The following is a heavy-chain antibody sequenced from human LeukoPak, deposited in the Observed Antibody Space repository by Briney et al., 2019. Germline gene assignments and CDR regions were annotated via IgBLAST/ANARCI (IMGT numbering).Heavy chain of an antibody. CDR3: ARGGQTWIQLWFSAFDI. J-gene: IGHJ3*02. CDR2: IYTSGST. V-gene: IGHV4-4*07. CDR1: GGSISSYY. D-gene: IGHD5-18*01. Sequence: PSETLSLTCTVSGGSISSYYWSWIRQPAGKGLEWIGRIYTSGSTNYNPSLKSRVTTSVDTSKNQFSLKLSSVTAADTAVYYCARGGQTWIQLWFSAFDIWGQGTMVTVSS.